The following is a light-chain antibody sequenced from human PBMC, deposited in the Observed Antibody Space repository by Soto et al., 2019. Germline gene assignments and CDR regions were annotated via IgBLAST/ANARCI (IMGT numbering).Light chain of an antibody. V-gene: IGKV1-39*01. CDR1: QNINSY. CDR3: QQSYSSPYI. CDR2: AAS. J-gene: IGKJ2*01. Sequence: DIQMTQSPSSLSASVGDRVTITCRASQNINSYLNWYQQKPGKAPNLLICAASSLQSGVPSRFSGSGSGTDFNLTISSLQPEDFATYFCQQSYSSPYIFGQGTKLEIK.